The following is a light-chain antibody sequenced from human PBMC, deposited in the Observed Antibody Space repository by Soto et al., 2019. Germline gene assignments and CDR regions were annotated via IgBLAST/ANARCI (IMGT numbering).Light chain of an antibody. Sequence: EIVWTQSPGTLSLSPGERAALSCRASQSVSSKFLAWYQKKPGQAPRLLLYAASNRATGIPDRFSGSGSGTDLTLTISRLEPEDFAVYYCHQRQYWPPITFGQGTRLEIK. J-gene: IGKJ5*01. CDR3: HQRQYWPPIT. CDR2: AAS. V-gene: IGKV3D-20*02. CDR1: QSVSSKF.